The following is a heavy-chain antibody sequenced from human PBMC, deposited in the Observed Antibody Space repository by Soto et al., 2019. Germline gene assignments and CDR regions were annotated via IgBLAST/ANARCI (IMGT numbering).Heavy chain of an antibody. V-gene: IGHV3-23*01. CDR1: GFTLGTTD. Sequence: GGSLRLSCAASGFTLGTTDMSWVRQAPGEGLEWVSTIDGSGGITYYADSVKGRFTISRDNSRNTVYLQMNSLRGDDTALYYCVKNSGWFNTWGQGALVTVSS. J-gene: IGHJ5*02. CDR3: VKNSGWFNT. CDR2: IDGSGGIT. D-gene: IGHD3-10*01.